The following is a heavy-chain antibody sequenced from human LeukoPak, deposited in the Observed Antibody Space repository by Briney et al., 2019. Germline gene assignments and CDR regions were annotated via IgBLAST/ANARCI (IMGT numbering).Heavy chain of an antibody. J-gene: IGHJ3*02. CDR3: ARAGRNYYDSSGRYAFDI. CDR2: INPNSGGT. Sequence: ASVKVSCKASGYTFTGYYMHWVRQAPGQGLEWMGWINPNSGGTNYAKKFQGRVTMTRDTSISTAYMKLSRLRSDDTAVYYCARAGRNYYDSSGRYAFDIWGQGTMVTVSS. D-gene: IGHD3-22*01. CDR1: GYTFTGYY. V-gene: IGHV1-2*02.